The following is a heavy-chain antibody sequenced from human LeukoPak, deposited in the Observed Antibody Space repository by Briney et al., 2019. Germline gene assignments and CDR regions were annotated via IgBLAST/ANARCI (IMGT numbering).Heavy chain of an antibody. CDR1: GFTFDNFA. CDR2: IFYDGTIY. CDR3: AKTSLSDPSGHYYYMDV. Sequence: GGSLRLSCTASGFTFDNFAMHWVRQAPGKGLEWVAVIFYDGTIYYYADSVKARFTISRDNSQNTVSLQLNNLRIEDTALYYCAKTSLSDPSGHYYYMDVWGKGTTVTVSS. J-gene: IGHJ6*03. D-gene: IGHD3-3*01. V-gene: IGHV3-30*04.